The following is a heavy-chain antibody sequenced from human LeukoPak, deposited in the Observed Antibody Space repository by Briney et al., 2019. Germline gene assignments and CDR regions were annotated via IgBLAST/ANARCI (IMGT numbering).Heavy chain of an antibody. J-gene: IGHJ4*02. CDR2: TSSGNIYI. CDR1: GFTFRSYS. V-gene: IGHV3-21*01. D-gene: IGHD1-26*01. CDR3: ARDGGSYPYYFDY. Sequence: GGSLRLSCAASGFTFRSYSMNWVRQAPGKGLEWVSSTSSGNIYIYYVDSVKGRFTVSRDNAKNSLYLQMNSLRAEDTAVYYCARDGGSYPYYFDYWGQGTLVTVSS.